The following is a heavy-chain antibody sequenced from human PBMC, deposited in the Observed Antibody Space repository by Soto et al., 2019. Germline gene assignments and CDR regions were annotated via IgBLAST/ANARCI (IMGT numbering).Heavy chain of an antibody. CDR2: ISYDGSNK. CDR1: GFTFSSYG. J-gene: IGHJ6*02. Sequence: QPGGSLRLSCAASGFTFSSYGMHWVRQAPGKGLEWVAVISYDGSNKYYADSVKGRFTISRDNSKNTLYLQMNSLRAEDTAVYYCANTGYSSSWYGSYYYYGMDVWGQGTTVTVSS. D-gene: IGHD6-13*01. V-gene: IGHV3-30*18. CDR3: ANTGYSSSWYGSYYYYGMDV.